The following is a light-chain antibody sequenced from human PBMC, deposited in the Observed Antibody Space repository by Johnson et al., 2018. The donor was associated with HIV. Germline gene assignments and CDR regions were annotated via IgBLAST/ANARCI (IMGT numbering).Light chain of an antibody. CDR3: ATWDSSLGAHYV. CDR2: DNN. CDR1: NTNIGNDF. V-gene: IGLV1-51*01. Sequence: QSVLTQSPSVSAAPGQKVTVSCSGSNTNIGNDFVSWYQQLPGKAPRLLIYDNNKRPSGLPDRFSASKSGTSATLDITGLQTGDEADYYCATWDSSLGAHYVFGTGTKVTVL. J-gene: IGLJ1*01.